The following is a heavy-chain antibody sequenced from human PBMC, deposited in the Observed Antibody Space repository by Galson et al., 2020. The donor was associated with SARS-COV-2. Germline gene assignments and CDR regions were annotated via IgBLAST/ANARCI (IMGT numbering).Heavy chain of an antibody. CDR2: IYHSGST. J-gene: IGHJ5*02. V-gene: IGHV4-39*07. CDR1: GASINSDSYY. Sequence: ASETLSLTCSVSGASINSDSYYWGWIRQPPGKGLEWLGTIYHSGSTYYNPSLKSRVTISVDTSKNHFSLRVTSVTAADTAVYYCAKSPEYYDSSGYYAPSWFDPWGQGAQVTVSS. D-gene: IGHD3-22*01. CDR3: AKSPEYYDSSGYYAPSWFDP.